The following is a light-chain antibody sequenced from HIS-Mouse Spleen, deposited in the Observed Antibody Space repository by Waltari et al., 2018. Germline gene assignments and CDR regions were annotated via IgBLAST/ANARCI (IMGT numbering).Light chain of an antibody. V-gene: IGLV2-23*01. CDR3: CSYAGSSTWV. CDR1: SSDVGSYNL. CDR2: EGS. Sequence: QSALTQPASVSGSPGQSITISCTGTSSDVGSYNLVSWYQQHPGKAPKLMIYEGSQRPSGVSKRFAGSKSGNTASLTISGLQAEDEADYYCCSYAGSSTWVFGGGTKLTVL. J-gene: IGLJ3*02.